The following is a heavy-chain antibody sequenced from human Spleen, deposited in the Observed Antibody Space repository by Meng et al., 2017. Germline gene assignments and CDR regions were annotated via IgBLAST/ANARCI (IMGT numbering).Heavy chain of an antibody. J-gene: IGHJ5*02. V-gene: IGHV3-20*04. CDR3: ARDFDH. Sequence: ESLKISCTASGFTFDDDDMSWVRQAPGKGLEWVSGINWNGASTGYADSVKGRFTISRDNAKNSLYLQMNSLRAEDTALYYCARDFDHWGQGTLVTVSS. CDR2: INWNGAST. CDR1: GFTFDDDD.